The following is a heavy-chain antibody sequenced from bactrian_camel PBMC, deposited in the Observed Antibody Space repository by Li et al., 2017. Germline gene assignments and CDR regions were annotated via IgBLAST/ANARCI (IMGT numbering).Heavy chain of an antibody. CDR1: GFTFSAYW. V-gene: IGHV3S1*01. J-gene: IGHJ4*01. CDR2: INPGGGTT. D-gene: IGHD7*01. CDR3: AAGTVSPLFAGGPESLQRREYKS. Sequence: HVQLVESGGGSVQPGGSLRLSCEASGFTFSAYWMFWVRQAPGKGLEWLATINPGGGTTYYADSVKGRFTISQDSAKNTVYLQMNSLKPEDSARYSCAAGTVSPLFAGGPESLQRREYKSWGQGTQVTVS.